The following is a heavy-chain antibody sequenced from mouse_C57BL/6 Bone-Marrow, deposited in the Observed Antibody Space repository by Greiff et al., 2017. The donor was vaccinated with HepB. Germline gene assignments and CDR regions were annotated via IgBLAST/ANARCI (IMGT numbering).Heavy chain of an antibody. D-gene: IGHD1-1*01. J-gene: IGHJ2*01. CDR1: GYAFTNYL. Sequence: VQLQQSGAELVRPGTSVKVSCEASGYAFTNYLIEWVKQRPGQGLEWIGVINPGSGGTNYNEKFKGKATLTADKSSSTAYMQLSSLTSEDSAVYFCAKGGTVPFDYWGQGTTLTVSS. V-gene: IGHV1-54*01. CDR3: AKGGTVPFDY. CDR2: INPGSGGT.